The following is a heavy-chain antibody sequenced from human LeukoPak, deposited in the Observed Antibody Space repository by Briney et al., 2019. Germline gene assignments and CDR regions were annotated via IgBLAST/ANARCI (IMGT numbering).Heavy chain of an antibody. CDR1: GGSISSGDYY. V-gene: IGHV4-30-4*01. J-gene: IGHJ4*02. CDR2: IYYSGST. D-gene: IGHD5-24*01. CDR3: ARNPSRDGYNNLILFDY. Sequence: NSSETLSLTCTVSGGSISSGDYYWSWIRQPPGKGLEWIGYIYYSGSTYYNPSLKSRVTISVDTSKNQFSLKLSSVTAADTAVYYCARNPSRDGYNNLILFDYWGQGTLVTVSS.